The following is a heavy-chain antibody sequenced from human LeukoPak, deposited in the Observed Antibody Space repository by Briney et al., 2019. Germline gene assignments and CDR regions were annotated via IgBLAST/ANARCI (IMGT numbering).Heavy chain of an antibody. CDR1: GFTFSSYA. Sequence: SGGSLRLSWAASGFTFSSYAMSWVRQAPGNGLEWVSAISGSGGSTYYADSVKGRFTISRDNSKNTLYLQMNSLRAEDTAVYYCARASGYDVFDYWGQGTLVTVSS. D-gene: IGHD5-12*01. V-gene: IGHV3-23*01. CDR3: ARASGYDVFDY. CDR2: ISGSGGST. J-gene: IGHJ4*02.